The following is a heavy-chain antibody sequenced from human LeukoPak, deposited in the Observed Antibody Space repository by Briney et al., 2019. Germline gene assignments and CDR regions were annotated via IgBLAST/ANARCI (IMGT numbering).Heavy chain of an antibody. CDR3: AKDARRTFGLSSGLYRGSYYFDY. J-gene: IGHJ4*02. CDR2: ISSSSSTI. Sequence: GGSLRLSCAASGFTFRSYSMNWVRQAPGKGLEWVSYISSSSSTIYYADSVKGRFTISRDNSKNTLFLQVNSLRAEDTAVYYCAKDARRTFGLSSGLYRGSYYFDYWGQGTLVTVSS. CDR1: GFTFRSYS. D-gene: IGHD6-19*01. V-gene: IGHV3-48*04.